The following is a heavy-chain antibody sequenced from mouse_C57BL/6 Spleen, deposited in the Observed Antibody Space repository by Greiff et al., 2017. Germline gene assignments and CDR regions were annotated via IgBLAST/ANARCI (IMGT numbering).Heavy chain of an antibody. D-gene: IGHD1-1*01. CDR1: GYTFTDYN. V-gene: IGHV1-18*01. J-gene: IGHJ2*01. CDR2: INPNNGGT. CDR3: ARRYYAKNYFDY. Sequence: EVQLQQSGPELVKPGASVKIPCKASGYTFTDYNMDWVKQSHGKSLEWIGDINPNNGGTIYNQKFKGKATLTVDKSSSTAYMELRSLTSEDTAVYYCARRYYAKNYFDYWGQGTTLTVSS.